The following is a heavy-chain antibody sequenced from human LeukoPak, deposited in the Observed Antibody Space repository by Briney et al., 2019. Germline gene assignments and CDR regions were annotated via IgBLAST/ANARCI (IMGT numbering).Heavy chain of an antibody. Sequence: SETLSLTCTASGGSISSYYWSWIRQPPGKGLEWIGYIYYSGSTNYSPSLKSRVTLSVDTSKNQFSLKLSSVTAADTAVYYCARGPDILTGYLYYFDYWGQGTLVTVSS. V-gene: IGHV4-59*01. CDR1: GGSISSYY. CDR2: IYYSGST. D-gene: IGHD3-9*01. CDR3: ARGPDILTGYLYYFDY. J-gene: IGHJ4*02.